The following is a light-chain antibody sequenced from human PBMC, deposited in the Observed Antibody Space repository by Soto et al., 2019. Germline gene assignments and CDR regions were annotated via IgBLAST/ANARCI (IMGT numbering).Light chain of an antibody. CDR2: GVS. J-gene: IGLJ3*02. CDR1: SSDVGGYNY. V-gene: IGLV2-8*01. CDR3: SSYAGSSTWV. Sequence: QSAPTQPPSASGSPGQSATISCTGTSSDVGGYNYVSWYQQYPGKAPKLMIYGVSKRPSGVPDRFSGSKSGNTASLTVSGLQAEDEADYYCSSYAGSSTWVFGGGTKLTVL.